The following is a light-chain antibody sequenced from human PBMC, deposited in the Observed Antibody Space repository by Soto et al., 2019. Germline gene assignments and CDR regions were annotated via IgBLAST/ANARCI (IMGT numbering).Light chain of an antibody. Sequence: QSVLTQPASVSGSPGQSITISCSGTSSDVGGYNYVSWYQQHPGKAPKLMIYEVSKRPSGVSDRFSGSKSGNTASLTISGLQAEDEADYYCSSYTRSSPYVFGTGTKVTVL. J-gene: IGLJ1*01. CDR1: SSDVGGYNY. CDR2: EVS. V-gene: IGLV2-14*01. CDR3: SSYTRSSPYV.